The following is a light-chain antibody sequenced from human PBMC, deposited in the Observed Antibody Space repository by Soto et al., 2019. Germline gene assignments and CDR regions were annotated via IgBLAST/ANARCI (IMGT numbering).Light chain of an antibody. J-gene: IGLJ2*01. V-gene: IGLV1-44*01. CDR3: AAWDDSLNGVI. CDR1: TSNIGSNN. CDR2: SNN. Sequence: QSVLTQPPSASGTPGVRVTISCSGSTSNIGSNNVNWYQQLPGTAPKLLIYSNNQRPSGVPDRFSASKSGTSASLAVSGLQSEDEADYHCAAWDDSLNGVIFGGGTKVTVL.